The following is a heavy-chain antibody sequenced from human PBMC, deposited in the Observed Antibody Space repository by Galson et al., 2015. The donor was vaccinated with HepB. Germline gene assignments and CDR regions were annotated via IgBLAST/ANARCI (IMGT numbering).Heavy chain of an antibody. D-gene: IGHD2-8*01. V-gene: IGHV3-15*01. Sequence: SLRLSCAASGFTFSNAWMSWVRQAPGKGLEWVGRVKSKTDGGTHDYASPVKGRFTISREDSKNTLYLQINCLITADTAVYYCTAVYSVRPGGWGQGTLVTVSS. J-gene: IGHJ4*02. CDR1: GFTFSNAW. CDR2: VKSKTDGGTH. CDR3: TAVYSVRPGG.